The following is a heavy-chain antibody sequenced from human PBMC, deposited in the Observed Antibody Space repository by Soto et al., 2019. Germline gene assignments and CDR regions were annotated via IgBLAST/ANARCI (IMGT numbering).Heavy chain of an antibody. CDR1: GFSLSTSGVG. D-gene: IGHD2-2*01. CDR3: AHRLFCNNTNRYPNFDF. Sequence: QITLKESGPTLVKPTQTLTLTCTFSGFSLSTSGVGVAWIRQPPGKALEWLALIYWDDDERYSPSLRRRLTNTQGTPQKPGVLTMTNMAPVDTATYYCAHRLFCNNTNRYPNFDFWGQGTLVTVSS. J-gene: IGHJ4*02. CDR2: IYWDDDE. V-gene: IGHV2-5*02.